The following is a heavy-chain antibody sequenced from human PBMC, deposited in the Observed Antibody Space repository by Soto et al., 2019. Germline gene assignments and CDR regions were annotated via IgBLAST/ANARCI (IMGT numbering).Heavy chain of an antibody. CDR1: GFTFSSYA. CDR3: ARGPGIAVAGTVPLDY. CDR2: ISYDGSNK. V-gene: IGHV3-30-3*01. J-gene: IGHJ4*02. Sequence: GGSLRLSCAASGFTFSSYAMHWVRQAPGKGLEWVAVISYDGSNKYYADSVKGRFTISRDNSKNTLYLQMNSLRAEDTAVYYCARGPGIAVAGTVPLDYWGQGTLVTVSS. D-gene: IGHD6-19*01.